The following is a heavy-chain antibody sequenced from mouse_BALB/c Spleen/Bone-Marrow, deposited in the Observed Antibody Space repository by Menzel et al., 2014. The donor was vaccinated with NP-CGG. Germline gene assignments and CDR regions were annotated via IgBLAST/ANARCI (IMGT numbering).Heavy chain of an antibody. Sequence: EVKLVESGAELVKPGASVKLSCTASGFNIKDTYMHWVKQRPEQGLEWIGRIDPANGNTKYDPKFQGKATITADTSSNTAYLQLSSLTSEDTAVYYCARFQVRRHLDYWGQGTSVTVSP. CDR2: IDPANGNT. V-gene: IGHV14-3*02. D-gene: IGHD2-14*01. J-gene: IGHJ4*01. CDR1: GFNIKDTY. CDR3: ARFQVRRHLDY.